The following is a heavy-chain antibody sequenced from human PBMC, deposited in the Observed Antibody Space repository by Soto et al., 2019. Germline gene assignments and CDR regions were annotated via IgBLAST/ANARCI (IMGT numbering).Heavy chain of an antibody. D-gene: IGHD1-26*01. CDR2: ISYDGSNK. CDR1: GFTFSSYA. V-gene: IGHV3-30-3*01. Sequence: QVQLVESGGGVVQPGRSLRLSCAASGFTFSSYAMHWVRQAPGKGLEWVAVISYDGSNKYYADSVKGRFTISRDNSKKALYLQLNSLRAEDTAVYYCARDREWELPLYDAFDLWGQGTMVTVSS. J-gene: IGHJ3*01. CDR3: ARDREWELPLYDAFDL.